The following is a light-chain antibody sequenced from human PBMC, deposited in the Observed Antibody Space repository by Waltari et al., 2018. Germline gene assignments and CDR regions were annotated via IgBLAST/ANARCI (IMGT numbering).Light chain of an antibody. CDR2: AAS. CDR1: QGISNY. Sequence: DIQMTQSPSSLSASVGDRVTITFRASQGISNYLAWYQQKPGKVPKLLIYAASTLQSGVPSRFSGSGSGTDFTLTISSLQPEDVATYYCQKYNSAPPFGPGTKVDIK. V-gene: IGKV1-27*01. J-gene: IGKJ3*01. CDR3: QKYNSAPP.